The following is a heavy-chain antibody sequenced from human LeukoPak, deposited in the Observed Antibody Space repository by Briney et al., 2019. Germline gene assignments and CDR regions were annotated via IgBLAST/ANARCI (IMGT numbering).Heavy chain of an antibody. Sequence: GGSLRLSCAASGFTFDDYAMHWVRHAPGKGLEWVSGISWNSGSIGYADSVKGRFTISRDNAKNSLYLQMNSLRAEDTALYYCAKGTYSGSYYHAFDIWGQGTMVTVSS. CDR2: ISWNSGSI. V-gene: IGHV3-9*01. D-gene: IGHD1-26*01. CDR3: AKGTYSGSYYHAFDI. J-gene: IGHJ3*02. CDR1: GFTFDDYA.